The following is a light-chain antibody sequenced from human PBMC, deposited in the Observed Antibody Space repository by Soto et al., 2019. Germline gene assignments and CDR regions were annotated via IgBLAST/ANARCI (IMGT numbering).Light chain of an antibody. CDR2: DAS. CDR1: QNINSY. CDR3: QQSYITPPT. Sequence: DTQMTQSPSSLSASRGDRVTITCRASQNINSYLNWYQQKPGKAPKLLISDASSLQSGVPSRFSGSGSGTDFTLTINSLQPEDFATYYCQQSYITPPTFGQGAKVDI. J-gene: IGKJ1*01. V-gene: IGKV1-39*01.